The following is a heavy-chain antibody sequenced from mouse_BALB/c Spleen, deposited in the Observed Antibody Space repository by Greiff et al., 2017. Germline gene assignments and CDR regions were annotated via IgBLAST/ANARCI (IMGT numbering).Heavy chain of an antibody. V-gene: IGHV5-6-3*01. CDR2: INSNGGST. J-gene: IGHJ1*01. Sequence: DVKLVESGGGLVQPGGSLKLSCAASGFTFSSYGMSWVRQTPDKRLELVATINSNGGSTYYPDSVKGRFTISRDNAKNTLYLQMSSLKSEDTAMYYCARDYYGYGYFDVWGAGTTVTVSS. CDR3: ARDYYGYGYFDV. CDR1: GFTFSSYG. D-gene: IGHD1-1*01.